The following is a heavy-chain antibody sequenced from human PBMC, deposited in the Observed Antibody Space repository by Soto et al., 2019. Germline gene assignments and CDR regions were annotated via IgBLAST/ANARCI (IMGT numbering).Heavy chain of an antibody. CDR2: ISYDGSNK. CDR1: GFTFSSYG. J-gene: IGHJ4*02. D-gene: IGHD4-17*01. CDR3: AKDLVAYGDYAWQVDY. Sequence: QVQLVESGGGVVQPGRSLRLSCAASGFTFSSYGMHWVRQAPGKGLEWVAVISYDGSNKYYADSVKGRFTISRDNSKNTLYLQMNSLRAEDTAVYYCAKDLVAYGDYAWQVDYWGQGTLVTVSS. V-gene: IGHV3-30*18.